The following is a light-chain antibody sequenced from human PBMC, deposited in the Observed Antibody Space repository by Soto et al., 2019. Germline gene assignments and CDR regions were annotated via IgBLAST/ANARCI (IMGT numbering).Light chain of an antibody. CDR1: QVITND. J-gene: IGKJ5*01. CDR3: QQSYNSPLIT. CDR2: AAS. Sequence: IQMTQSPSSLSASVGDRLSIPCRASQVITNDLNWYQQKPGKAPKVLIYAASSLQSGVPSRFSGSGSGTDFTLTISSLQPEDFATYYCQQSYNSPLITFGQGTRLEIK. V-gene: IGKV1-39*01.